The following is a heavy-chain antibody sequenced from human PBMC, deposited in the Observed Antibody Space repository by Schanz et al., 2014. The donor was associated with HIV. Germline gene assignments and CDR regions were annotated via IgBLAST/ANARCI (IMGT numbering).Heavy chain of an antibody. CDR3: AKDIQDYSNSFDL. Sequence: EVQLVESGGGLVQPGRSLRLSCAASEFTFDGYAMHWVRQAPGKGLEWVSSISWNSVFIAYADSVKGRFTISRDNAKNSLYLQMNSLRPEDPALYYCAKDIQDYSNSFDLWGQGTLVTVSA. J-gene: IGHJ4*02. CDR2: ISWNSVFI. CDR1: EFTFDGYA. D-gene: IGHD4-4*01. V-gene: IGHV3-9*01.